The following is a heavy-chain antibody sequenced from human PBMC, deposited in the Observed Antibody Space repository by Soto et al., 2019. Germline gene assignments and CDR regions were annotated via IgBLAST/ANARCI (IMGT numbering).Heavy chain of an antibody. CDR1: GFTFSSYS. Sequence: GGSLRLSCAASGFTFSSYSMNWVRQAPGKGPEWVSYISSSSSTIYYADSVKGRFTISRDNAKNSLYLQMNSLRDEDKAVYYYARDQGLYASSGYPNYYYGMDVWGQGTTVTVSS. D-gene: IGHD3-22*01. V-gene: IGHV3-48*02. J-gene: IGHJ6*02. CDR3: ARDQGLYASSGYPNYYYGMDV. CDR2: ISSSSSTI.